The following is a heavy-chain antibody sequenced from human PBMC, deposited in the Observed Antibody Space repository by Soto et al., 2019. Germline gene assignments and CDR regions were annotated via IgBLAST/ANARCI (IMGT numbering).Heavy chain of an antibody. CDR1: GFTFSSYW. D-gene: IGHD2-21*01. J-gene: IGHJ4*02. V-gene: IGHV3-7*01. Sequence: EVQLVASGGGLVQPGGSLRLSCAASGFTFSSYWRSWVRQAPGKGLEWVANIKQDGSEKYYVDSVKGRFTISRDTAKNSLYLQMNSLGAEDTAVYYCARAVMDPSGFYVDYWGQGTLVTVSS. CDR2: IKQDGSEK. CDR3: ARAVMDPSGFYVDY.